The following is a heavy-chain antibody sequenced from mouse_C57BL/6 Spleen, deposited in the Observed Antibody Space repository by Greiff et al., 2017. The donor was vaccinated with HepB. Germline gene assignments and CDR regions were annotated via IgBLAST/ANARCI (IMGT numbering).Heavy chain of an antibody. D-gene: IGHD2-3*01. J-gene: IGHJ2*01. CDR2: IDPNSGGT. CDR1: GYTFTSYW. V-gene: IGHV1-72*01. CDR3: AVIYDGYYNYFDY. Sequence: QVHVKQSGAELVKPGASVKLSCKASGYTFTSYWMHWVKQRPGRGLEWIGRIDPNSGGTKYNEKFKSKATLTVDKPSSTAYMQLSSLTSEDSAVYYCAVIYDGYYNYFDYWGQGTTLTVSS.